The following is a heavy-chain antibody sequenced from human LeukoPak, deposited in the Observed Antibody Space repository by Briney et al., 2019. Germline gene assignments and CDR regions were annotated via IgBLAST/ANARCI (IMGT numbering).Heavy chain of an antibody. CDR3: AKGYCTGASCYVLDS. Sequence: ASVKVSCKASGYDFTTNYINWVRQAPGQGLEWMGTINPSVSSTTYGQRFRGRVTMTRDTSTATVYMDLGSLTSEDTAIYYCAKGYCTGASCYVLDSWGQGTLVTVSS. J-gene: IGHJ4*02. CDR2: INPSVSST. D-gene: IGHD2-15*01. V-gene: IGHV1-46*01. CDR1: GYDFTTNY.